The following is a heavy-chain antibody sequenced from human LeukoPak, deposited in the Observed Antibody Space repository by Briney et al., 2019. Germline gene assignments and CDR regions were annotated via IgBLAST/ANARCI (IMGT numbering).Heavy chain of an antibody. V-gene: IGHV3-7*01. CDR1: GFTFSRYC. J-gene: IGHJ6*03. CDR2: IKPDGSEK. Sequence: GGSLRLSCAASGFTFSRYCMSWVRQAPGKGLEWVANIKPDGSEKYYVDSVKGRFTISRDNAKNSMYLQMNSLRAEDTAVYYCARVGESIDFWSCYSIPYYYYMDVWGKGATVTVSS. CDR3: ARVGESIDFWSCYSIPYYYYMDV. D-gene: IGHD3-3*01.